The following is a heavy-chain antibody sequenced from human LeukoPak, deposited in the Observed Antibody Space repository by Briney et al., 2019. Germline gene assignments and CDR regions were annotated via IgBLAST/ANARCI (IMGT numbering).Heavy chain of an antibody. Sequence: PGGSLRLSCAASGFTFSSYAMHWVRQAPGKGLEWVAVISYDGSNKYYADSVKGRFTISRDNSKNTLYLQMNSLRAEDTAVYYCAREYYSSSSTDAFDIWGQGTMVTVSS. CDR3: AREYYSSSSTDAFDI. J-gene: IGHJ3*02. D-gene: IGHD6-6*01. CDR2: ISYDGSNK. CDR1: GFTFSSYA. V-gene: IGHV3-30-3*01.